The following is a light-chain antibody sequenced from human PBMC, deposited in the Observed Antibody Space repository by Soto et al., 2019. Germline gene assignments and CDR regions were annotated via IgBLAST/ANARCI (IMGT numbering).Light chain of an antibody. CDR3: GAWDISLTVYV. CDR1: SSNIAANS. Sequence: QSVLTQPPSVSAAPGQEVTISCSGSSSNIAANSVSWYQHLPGTAPTLLIYDSDRRPSGIPARFSGSKSGTSAPLGITGLQTGDEADYYCGAWDISLTVYVFGSGTKLTVL. CDR2: DSD. J-gene: IGLJ1*01. V-gene: IGLV1-51*01.